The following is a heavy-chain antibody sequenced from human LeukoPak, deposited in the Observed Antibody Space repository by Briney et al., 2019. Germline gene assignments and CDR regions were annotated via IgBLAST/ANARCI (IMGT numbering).Heavy chain of an antibody. V-gene: IGHV1-18*01. D-gene: IGHD2/OR15-2a*01. CDR3: TRDPRHKYGNFDN. CDR2: IAPYNDNA. Sequence: ASVKVSCKASGYNFATYGISWVRQAPGQGLEWMGWIAPYNDNANSAQKFQGRLSMTADTSTSTASMELGSLRSDDTAVYYCTRDPRHKYGNFDNWGQGTLVTVSS. CDR1: GYNFATYG. J-gene: IGHJ4*02.